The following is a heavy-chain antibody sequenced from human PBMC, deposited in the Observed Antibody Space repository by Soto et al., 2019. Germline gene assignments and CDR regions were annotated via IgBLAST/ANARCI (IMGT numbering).Heavy chain of an antibody. CDR1: GFTFRSYA. Sequence: QVQLVESGGGVVQPGRSLRLSCAASGFTFRSYAMHWVRQAPGKGLELVAVLSYDGNNKYYADSVKGRFAISRDNSRNARSLQMNSLRAEDTAVYYCARARLDTPALDYWGQGTLVTVSS. CDR2: LSYDGNNK. V-gene: IGHV3-30*09. J-gene: IGHJ4*02. CDR3: ARARLDTPALDY. D-gene: IGHD2-2*01.